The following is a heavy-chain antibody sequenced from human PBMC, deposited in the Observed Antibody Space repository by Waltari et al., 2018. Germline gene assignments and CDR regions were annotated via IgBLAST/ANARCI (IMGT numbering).Heavy chain of an antibody. Sequence: QVQLVESGGGVVQPGRSLRLSCAASGFTFRSYGMHWVRQAPGKGLEWVAVIWYDGSNKYYADSVKGRFTISRDNSKNTLYLQMNSLRAEDTAMYYCAKGSGGSRSPPDYWGQGTLVTVSS. J-gene: IGHJ4*02. CDR1: GFTFRSYG. D-gene: IGHD1-26*01. CDR2: IWYDGSNK. V-gene: IGHV3-30*18. CDR3: AKGSGGSRSPPDY.